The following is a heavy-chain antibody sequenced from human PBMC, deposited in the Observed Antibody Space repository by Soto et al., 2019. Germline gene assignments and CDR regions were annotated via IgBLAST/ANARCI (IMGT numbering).Heavy chain of an antibody. CDR2: VYSSGST. Sequence: TSETLSLTCTVSGDSITSYNWNWLRQPPGKALEWIGYVYSSGSTNYNPSLKSRVTISVDTSRNQFSLKVNSVTAADTAVYYCARRAVVAVTGSLDNWLDPWGQGILVTSPQ. CDR3: ARRAVVAVTGSLDNWLDP. CDR1: GDSITSYN. J-gene: IGHJ5*02. V-gene: IGHV4-59*01. D-gene: IGHD2-21*01.